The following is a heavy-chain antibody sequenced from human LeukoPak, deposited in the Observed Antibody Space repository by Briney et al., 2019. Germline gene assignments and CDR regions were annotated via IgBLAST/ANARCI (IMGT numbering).Heavy chain of an antibody. V-gene: IGHV4-34*01. CDR2: INHSGST. Sequence: ETLSLTCAVYGGSFSGYYWSWIRQPPGKGLEWIGEINHSGSTNYNPSLKSRATISVDTSKNQFSLKLSSVTAADTAVYYCARHPRRFLEWPYGMDVWGQGTTVTVSS. CDR3: ARHPRRFLEWPYGMDV. CDR1: GGSFSGYY. D-gene: IGHD3-3*01. J-gene: IGHJ6*02.